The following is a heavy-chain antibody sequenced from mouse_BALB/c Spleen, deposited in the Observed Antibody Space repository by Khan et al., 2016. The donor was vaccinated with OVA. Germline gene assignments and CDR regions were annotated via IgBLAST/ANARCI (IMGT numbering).Heavy chain of an antibody. CDR2: INTYTGEP. V-gene: IGHV9-3-1*01. Sequence: QIQLVQSGPELKKPGETVKISCKASGYTFTNYGMNWVKQAPGKGLKWMGWINTYTGEPTYADDFKGRFAFSLETSASTAYLQINNLKNEDTATYFSARRGDGDCFAYWGQGTLVTVSA. CDR3: ARRGDGDCFAY. CDR1: GYTFTNYG. J-gene: IGHJ3*01. D-gene: IGHD2-13*01.